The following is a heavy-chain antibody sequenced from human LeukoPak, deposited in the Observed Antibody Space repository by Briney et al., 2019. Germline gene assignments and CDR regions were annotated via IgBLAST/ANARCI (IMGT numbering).Heavy chain of an antibody. CDR2: IYPGDSDT. V-gene: IGHV5-51*01. Sequence: GESLKISCKGSGYSFTSYWIGWVRQMPGKGLEWMGIIYPGDSDTRYSPSFQGQVTISADKSISTAYLQWSSLRSEDTAVYYCARDTDGDGYNSENDAFDIWGQGTMVTVSS. J-gene: IGHJ3*02. CDR1: GYSFTSYW. D-gene: IGHD5-24*01. CDR3: ARDTDGDGYNSENDAFDI.